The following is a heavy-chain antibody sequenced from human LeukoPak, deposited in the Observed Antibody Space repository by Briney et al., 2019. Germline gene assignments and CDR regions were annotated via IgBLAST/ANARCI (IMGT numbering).Heavy chain of an antibody. CDR2: FDPEDGET. D-gene: IGHD3-9*01. Sequence: GASVKVSCKVSGYTLTELSMHWVRQAPGKGLEWMGGFDPEDGETIYAQKFQGRVTMTEDTSTDTAYMELSSLRSEDTAVYYCATYSPAGYYDILTGYPPSTFDYWGQGTLVTVSS. CDR1: GYTLTELS. CDR3: ATYSPAGYYDILTGYPPSTFDY. V-gene: IGHV1-24*01. J-gene: IGHJ4*02.